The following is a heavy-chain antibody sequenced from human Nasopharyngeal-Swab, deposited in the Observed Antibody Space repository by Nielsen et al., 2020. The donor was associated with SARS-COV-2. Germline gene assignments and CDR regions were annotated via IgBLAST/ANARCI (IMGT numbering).Heavy chain of an antibody. Sequence: WIRQPAGKGLEWVAVISYDGSNKYYADSVKGRFTISRDSSKNTLYLQMNSVRAEDTAVYYCAKDRGSSGYYYGMDVWGQGTTVTVSS. D-gene: IGHD6-13*01. V-gene: IGHV3-30*18. CDR3: AKDRGSSGYYYGMDV. CDR2: ISYDGSNK. J-gene: IGHJ6*02.